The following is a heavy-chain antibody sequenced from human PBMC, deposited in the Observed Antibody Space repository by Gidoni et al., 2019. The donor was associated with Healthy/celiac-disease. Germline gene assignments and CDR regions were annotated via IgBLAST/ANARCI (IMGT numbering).Heavy chain of an antibody. J-gene: IGHJ4*02. Sequence: QVQLQQWGAGLLTPSETLSLTCAVYGGSFSRYYWSWIRQPPGKGLEWIGEINHSGSTNYNPSLKSRVTISVDTSKNQFSLKLSSVTAADTAVYYCARGLGRSGWYGLGIDYWGQGTLVTVSS. CDR3: ARGLGRSGWYGLGIDY. CDR1: GGSFSRYY. V-gene: IGHV4-34*01. D-gene: IGHD6-19*01. CDR2: INHSGST.